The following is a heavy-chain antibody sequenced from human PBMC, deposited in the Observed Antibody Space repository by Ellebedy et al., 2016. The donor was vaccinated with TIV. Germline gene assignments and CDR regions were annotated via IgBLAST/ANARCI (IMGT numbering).Heavy chain of an antibody. Sequence: GGSLRLSCSASGFTFGTAWMNWVRQTPGKGLAWVANISPDGSERYYVDSVKGRFTVSRENSKDSFYLQMNSLRAGDTAVYYCARRASGANSYSDPFDIWGQGTMVFVSS. CDR1: GFTFGTAW. CDR2: ISPDGSER. J-gene: IGHJ3*02. D-gene: IGHD4/OR15-4a*01. V-gene: IGHV3-7*01. CDR3: ARRASGANSYSDPFDI.